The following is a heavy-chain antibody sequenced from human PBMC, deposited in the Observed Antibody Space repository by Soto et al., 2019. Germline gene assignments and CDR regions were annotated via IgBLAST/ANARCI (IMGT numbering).Heavy chain of an antibody. CDR1: GFTFSSYA. CDR3: ARAKGSDIVATNDY. CDR2: ISYDGSNK. J-gene: IGHJ4*02. Sequence: GGSLRLSCAASGFTFSSYAMHWVRQAPGKGLEWVAVISYDGSNKYYADSVKGRFTISRDNSKNTLYLQMNSLRAEDTAVYYCARAKGSDIVATNDYWGQGTLVTVSS. D-gene: IGHD5-12*01. V-gene: IGHV3-30-3*01.